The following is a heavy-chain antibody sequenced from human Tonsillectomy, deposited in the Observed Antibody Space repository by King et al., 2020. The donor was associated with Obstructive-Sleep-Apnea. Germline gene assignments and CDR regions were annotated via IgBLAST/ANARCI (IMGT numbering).Heavy chain of an antibody. J-gene: IGHJ6*02. CDR3: ARVAGYCSGGRCYSDLYYAMDV. D-gene: IGHD2-15*01. CDR1: GYRFSNYW. CDR2: TYPGDSET. V-gene: IGHV5-51*01. Sequence: QLVQSGAEVKKPGESLKISCKGSGYRFSNYWIGWVRQMPGKGLEWMGITYPGDSETRYSPSFQGQVTISVDRSITTAYLQWSSLKASDTAMYYCARVAGYCSGGRCYSDLYYAMDVWGQGTPVTVSS.